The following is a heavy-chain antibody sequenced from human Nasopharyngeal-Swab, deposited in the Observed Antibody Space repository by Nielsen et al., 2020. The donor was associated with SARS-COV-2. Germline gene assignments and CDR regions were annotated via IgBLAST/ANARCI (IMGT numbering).Heavy chain of an antibody. J-gene: IGHJ5*02. D-gene: IGHD2-2*01. CDR1: AYRFTSYW. V-gene: IGHV5-51*01. CDR3: ARFYHCSSSSCYYTWFDA. Sequence: GGSLRLSCKGSAYRFTSYWIGWVRQMPGKGLEWMGIIYPGDSDTRYSPSFQGQVTISADMSISTAYLQWSSLKASDTAIYYCARFYHCSSSSCYYTWFDAWGQGTLVTVSS. CDR2: IYPGDSDT.